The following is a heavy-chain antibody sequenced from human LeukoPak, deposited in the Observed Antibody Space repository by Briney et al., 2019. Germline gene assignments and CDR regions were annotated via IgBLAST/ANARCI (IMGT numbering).Heavy chain of an antibody. Sequence: QASETLSLTCAVSGYSISSGYYWGWIRQPPGKGLEWIGSIYHSGTTYYNPSLKSRVTISVDTSKNQFSLKLSSVTAADTAVYYCARLVSGSYFDYWGQGTLVTVSS. D-gene: IGHD1-26*01. CDR3: ARLVSGSYFDY. V-gene: IGHV4-38-2*01. CDR2: IYHSGTT. J-gene: IGHJ4*02. CDR1: GYSISSGYY.